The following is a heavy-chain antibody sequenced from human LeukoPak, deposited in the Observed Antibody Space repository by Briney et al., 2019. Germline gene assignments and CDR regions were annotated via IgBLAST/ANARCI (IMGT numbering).Heavy chain of an antibody. V-gene: IGHV3-30*03. CDR3: GADLTRVYYYGMDV. J-gene: IGHJ6*02. D-gene: IGHD4-11*01. CDR1: GFTLSSYG. Sequence: PGGSLRLSCAASGFTLSSYGMHWLRQAPGKGLERVAVISYDGSNKYYADSVKGRFTISRDNSKNTLYLQMNSLRAEDTAVYYCGADLTRVYYYGMDVWGQGTTVTVSS. CDR2: ISYDGSNK.